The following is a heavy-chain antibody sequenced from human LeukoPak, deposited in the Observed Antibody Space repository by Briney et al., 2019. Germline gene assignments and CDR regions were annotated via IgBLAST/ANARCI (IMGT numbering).Heavy chain of an antibody. V-gene: IGHV3-21*01. J-gene: IGHJ4*02. D-gene: IGHD3-3*01. CDR1: GFTFSSYS. Sequence: GGSLRLSCAASGFTFSSYSMNWVRQAPGKGLEWVSSISSSSSYIYYADSVKGRFTISRDNAKNSLYLQMNSLRAEDTAVYYCARDSEPDFWSGYYCLDYWGQGALVTVSS. CDR3: ARDSEPDFWSGYYCLDY. CDR2: ISSSSSYI.